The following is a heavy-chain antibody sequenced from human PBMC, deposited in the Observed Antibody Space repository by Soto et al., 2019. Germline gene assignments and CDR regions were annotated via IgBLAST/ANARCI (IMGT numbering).Heavy chain of an antibody. J-gene: IGHJ6*02. D-gene: IGHD2-2*01. CDR3: AREFISGEPAAMAYYYYGMDV. CDR2: IWYDGSNK. Sequence: QVQLVESGGGVVQPGRSLRLSCAASGFTFSTYGMHWVRQAPGKGLEWVAVIWYDGSNKYYVDSVKGRFSISRDNSKNTLYLQMNRLRAEDTAVYFCAREFISGEPAAMAYYYYGMDVWGQGTRVTVSS. V-gene: IGHV3-33*01. CDR1: GFTFSTYG.